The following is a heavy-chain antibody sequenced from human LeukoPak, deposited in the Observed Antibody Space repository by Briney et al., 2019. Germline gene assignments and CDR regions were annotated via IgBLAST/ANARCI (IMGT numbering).Heavy chain of an antibody. CDR3: VRHDGRGGATMGAFDS. CDR1: AGSFISSSHH. D-gene: IGHD5-12*01. J-gene: IGHJ5*01. V-gene: IGHV4-39*01. CDR2: VYYGRTT. Sequence: SENLSLTCTVSAGSFISSSHHWGWIRQSPGKGLEWIGSVYYGRTTYYNPSLDGRVTVSLDTSANQFSLQLNSVTAADTAVYYCVRHDGRGGATMGAFDSWGQGSLVTVSS.